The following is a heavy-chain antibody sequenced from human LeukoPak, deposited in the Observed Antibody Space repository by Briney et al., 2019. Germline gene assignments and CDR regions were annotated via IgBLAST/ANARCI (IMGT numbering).Heavy chain of an antibody. V-gene: IGHV3-74*01. CDR2: INTDGSST. Sequence: GDSLRLSCAASGFTFTKYWMTWVRQAPGKGLEWVSLINTDGSSTSYADSVKGRFTISRDNAKNTLYLQMNSLRAEDTAVYYCAREQFFYCSSSSCYSRDAFDIWGQGTMVTVSS. CDR1: GFTFTKYW. J-gene: IGHJ3*02. D-gene: IGHD2-2*01. CDR3: AREQFFYCSSSSCYSRDAFDI.